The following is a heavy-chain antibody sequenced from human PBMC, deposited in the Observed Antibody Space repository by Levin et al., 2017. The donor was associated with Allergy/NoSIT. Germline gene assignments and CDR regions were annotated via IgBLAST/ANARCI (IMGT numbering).Heavy chain of an antibody. CDR2: ISSSSSTI. Sequence: ETLSLTCAASGFTFSSYSMNWVRQAPGKGLEWVSYISSSSSTIYYADSVKGRFTISRDNAKNSLYLQMNSLRAEDTAVYYCARTGHFGWYFDLWGRGTLVTVSS. D-gene: IGHD1-14*01. CDR1: GFTFSSYS. J-gene: IGHJ2*01. CDR3: ARTGHFGWYFDL. V-gene: IGHV3-48*01.